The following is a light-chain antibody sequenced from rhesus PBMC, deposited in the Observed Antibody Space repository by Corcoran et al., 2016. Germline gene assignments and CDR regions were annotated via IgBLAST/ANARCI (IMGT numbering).Light chain of an antibody. V-gene: IGKV1-32*01. J-gene: IGKJ1*01. Sequence: DIQMTQSPSSLSASVGDRVTITCRASQGINSFLNWYQQKPGKAPKLLIYYASRLESGVPSRFSGSVSGTEFTLIISSRQPEDFATYYCQQYTNIPWTSGQGTKVELK. CDR1: QGINSF. CDR2: YAS. CDR3: QQYTNIPWT.